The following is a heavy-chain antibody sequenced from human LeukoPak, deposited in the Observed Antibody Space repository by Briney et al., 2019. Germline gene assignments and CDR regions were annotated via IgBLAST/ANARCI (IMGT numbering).Heavy chain of an antibody. V-gene: IGHV3-53*01. J-gene: IGHJ4*02. CDR1: GFTFDDYG. CDR2: IYSGGST. CDR3: ARARPAGGYE. D-gene: IGHD3-22*01. Sequence: GGSLRLSCAASGFTFDDYGMSWVRQAPGKGLEWVSVIYSGGSTYYADSVKGRFTISRDNSKNTLYLQMNSLRAEDTAVYYCARARPAGGYEWGQGTLVTVSS.